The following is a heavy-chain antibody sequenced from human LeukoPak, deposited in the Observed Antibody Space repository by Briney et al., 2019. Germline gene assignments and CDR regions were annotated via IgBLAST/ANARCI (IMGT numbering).Heavy chain of an antibody. CDR2: INPSGGST. V-gene: IGHV1-46*01. D-gene: IGHD2-2*01. CDR3: ARAYCSSTSCTLYYFDY. J-gene: IGHJ4*02. Sequence: ASVKVSCKASGYTFTSYGISWVRQAPGQGLEWMGIINPSGGSTSYAQKFQGRVTMTRDTSTSTVYMELSSLRSEDTAVYYCARAYCSSTSCTLYYFDYWGQGTLVTVSS. CDR1: GYTFTSYG.